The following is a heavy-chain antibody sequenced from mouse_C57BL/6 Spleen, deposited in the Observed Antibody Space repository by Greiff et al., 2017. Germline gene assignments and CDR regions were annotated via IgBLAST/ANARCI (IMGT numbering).Heavy chain of an antibody. J-gene: IGHJ2*01. CDR1: GFTFSDYG. CDR3: ARNYGSSYHFDY. CDR2: ISSGSSTI. Sequence: EVMLVESGGGLVKPGGSLKLSCAASGFTFSDYGMHWVRQAPEKGLEWVAYISSGSSTIYTADTLKGRFTISRDNAKKTLFLQMTSLRSEDTAMYYCARNYGSSYHFDYWGQGTTLTVSS. V-gene: IGHV5-17*01. D-gene: IGHD1-1*01.